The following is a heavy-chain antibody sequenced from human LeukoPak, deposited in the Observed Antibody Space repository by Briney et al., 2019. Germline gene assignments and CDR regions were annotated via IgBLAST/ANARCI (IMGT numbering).Heavy chain of an antibody. CDR2: MNPRDDT. V-gene: IGHV1-8*01. J-gene: IGHJ3*02. D-gene: IGHD5-18*01. CDR3: ARYIQGVGFDI. Sequence: WASVKVSCKASGYTSSSPDINWVRQATGRGLEWLGWMNPRDDTGYAQRFQGRVTLTRDRSTNTAYVEISSLTSDDTAVYYCARYIQGVGFDIWGQGTMVTVSA. CDR1: GYTSSSPD.